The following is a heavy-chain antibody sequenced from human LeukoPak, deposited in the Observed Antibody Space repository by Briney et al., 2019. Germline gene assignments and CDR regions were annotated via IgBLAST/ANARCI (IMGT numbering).Heavy chain of an antibody. CDR3: AKVPRDSDCY. Sequence: GGSLRLSCAVSGGTFSAYWMAWVRQSPGKGLEWVAEINEDGSVKYYVDSMKVRFTISRDNDKNSLYLQMNSLGAEDTAVYYCAKVPRDSDCYWGQGTLVTVSS. CDR1: GGTFSAYW. J-gene: IGHJ4*02. V-gene: IGHV3-7*01. D-gene: IGHD2-21*02. CDR2: INEDGSVK.